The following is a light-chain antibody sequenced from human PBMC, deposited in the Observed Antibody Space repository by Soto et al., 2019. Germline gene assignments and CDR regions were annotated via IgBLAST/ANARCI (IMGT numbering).Light chain of an antibody. Sequence: QSALTQPPSASGSPGQSVTISCTEVTGIDRYVSWYQQRPGKAPKLVIYAVNQRPSGVPDRFSGSRSGNTASLTVSGLQAEDEADYYCSSYGGPKNVVFGGGTKLTVL. CDR2: AVN. J-gene: IGLJ2*01. V-gene: IGLV2-8*01. CDR3: SSYGGPKNVV. CDR1: TGIDRY.